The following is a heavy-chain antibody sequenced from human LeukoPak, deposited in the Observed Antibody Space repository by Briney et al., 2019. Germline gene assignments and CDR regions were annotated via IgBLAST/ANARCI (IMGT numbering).Heavy chain of an antibody. J-gene: IGHJ5*02. CDR3: AKVLHYDFWSGYYPRDWFDP. Sequence: PGGSLRLSCAASGFTFSSYAMSWVRQAPGKGLEWVSAISGSGGSTYYADSVKGRFTISRDNSKNTLYLQMNSLRAEDTAVYYCAKVLHYDFWSGYYPRDWFDPWGQGTLVTVSS. CDR1: GFTFSSYA. D-gene: IGHD3-3*01. V-gene: IGHV3-23*01. CDR2: ISGSGGST.